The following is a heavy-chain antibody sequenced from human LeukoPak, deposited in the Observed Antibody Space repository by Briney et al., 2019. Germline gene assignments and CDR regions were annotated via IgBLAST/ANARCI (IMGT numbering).Heavy chain of an antibody. J-gene: IGHJ6*03. V-gene: IGHV3-30*02. Sequence: GGSLRLSSAASGFSFSSYGMHWVRQAPGKGLEWVAFIRYDGSNKYYADSVKGRFTISRDNSKNTLYLQMNSLRAEDTAVYYCAKIAAAAGTLHYYYYYMDVWGKGTTVTISS. CDR3: AKIAAAAGTLHYYYYYMDV. D-gene: IGHD6-13*01. CDR1: GFSFSSYG. CDR2: IRYDGSNK.